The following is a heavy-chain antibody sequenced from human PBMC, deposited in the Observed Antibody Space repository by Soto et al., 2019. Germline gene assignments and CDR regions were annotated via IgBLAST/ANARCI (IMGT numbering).Heavy chain of an antibody. CDR3: ARAYCSGGSCYPYYFDY. V-gene: IGHV3-66*01. J-gene: IGHJ4*02. CDR1: GFTVSSNY. Sequence: EVQLVESGGGLVQPGGSLRLSCAASGFTVSSNYMSWVRQAPGKGLEWVSVIYSGGSTYYADSVKGRFTISRDNSKNTLYLQMHSLRAEDTAVYYCARAYCSGGSCYPYYFDYCGQGTLVTVSS. CDR2: IYSGGST. D-gene: IGHD2-15*01.